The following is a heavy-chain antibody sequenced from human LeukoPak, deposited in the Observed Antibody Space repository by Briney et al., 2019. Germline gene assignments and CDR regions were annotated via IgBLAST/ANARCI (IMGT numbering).Heavy chain of an antibody. CDR3: ARRYYYMDV. Sequence: PGGSLRLSCAASRSTFSGYAMNGVRQAPGKGMEWVSSISGSDGSTYYTDSVKGRFTISRDNSKNTLYLQMNSLRAEDTAVYYCARRYYYMDVWGKGTTVTVSS. CDR2: ISGSDGST. J-gene: IGHJ6*03. V-gene: IGHV3-23*01. CDR1: RSTFSGYA.